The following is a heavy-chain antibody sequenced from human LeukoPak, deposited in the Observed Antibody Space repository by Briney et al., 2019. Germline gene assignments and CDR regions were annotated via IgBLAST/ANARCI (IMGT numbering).Heavy chain of an antibody. CDR3: AKDQGYSYGHSLDY. CDR2: IRNDGSNK. Sequence: QTGGSLRLSCEASGFTFSNFAMIWVRQAPGKGLEWVALIRNDGSNKYYTDSVKGRFTISRDNSKNTLYLQMSSLRAEDTAVYYCAKDQGYSYGHSLDYWGQGTLVTVSS. V-gene: IGHV3-30*02. CDR1: GFTFSNFA. D-gene: IGHD5-18*01. J-gene: IGHJ4*02.